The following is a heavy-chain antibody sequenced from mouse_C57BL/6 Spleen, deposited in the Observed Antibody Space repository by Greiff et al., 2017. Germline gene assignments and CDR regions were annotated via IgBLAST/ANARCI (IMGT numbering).Heavy chain of an antibody. D-gene: IGHD1-1*01. Sequence: VKLMESGAELVKPGASVKISCKASGYAFSSYWMNWVKQRPGKGLEWIGQIYPGDGDTNYNGKFKGKATLTADKSSSTAYMQLSSLTSEDSAVYFCARAYGSFYAMDYWGQGTSVTVSS. CDR2: IYPGDGDT. CDR3: ARAYGSFYAMDY. CDR1: GYAFSSYW. J-gene: IGHJ4*01. V-gene: IGHV1-80*01.